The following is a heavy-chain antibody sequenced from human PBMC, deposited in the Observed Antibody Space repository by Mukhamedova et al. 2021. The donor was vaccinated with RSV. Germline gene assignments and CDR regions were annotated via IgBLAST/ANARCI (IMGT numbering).Heavy chain of an antibody. D-gene: IGHD3-3*01. V-gene: IGHV1-8*01. J-gene: IGHJ3*02. Sequence: GRVTMTRNTSISTAYMELSSLRSEDTAVYYCARRHWNGVDVFDIWGQGTMVTVSS. CDR3: ARRHWNGVDVFDI.